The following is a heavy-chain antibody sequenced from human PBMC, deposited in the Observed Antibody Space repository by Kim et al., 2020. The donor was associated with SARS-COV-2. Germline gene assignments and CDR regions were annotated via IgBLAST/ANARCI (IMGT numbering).Heavy chain of an antibody. J-gene: IGHJ6*02. D-gene: IGHD5-18*01. Sequence: SVKVSCKASGGTFSSYAISWVRQAPGQGLEWMGGIIPIFGTANYAQKFQGRVTLTADESTSTAYMELSSLRSEDTAVYYCAGGGYSYGYYNYYYAMDVWGQGTTVTVSS. V-gene: IGHV1-69*13. CDR3: AGGGYSYGYYNYYYAMDV. CDR2: IIPIFGTA. CDR1: GGTFSSYA.